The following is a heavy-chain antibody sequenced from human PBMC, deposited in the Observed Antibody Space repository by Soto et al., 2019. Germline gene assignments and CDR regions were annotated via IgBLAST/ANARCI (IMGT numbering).Heavy chain of an antibody. CDR3: ARESYCSGGSCYFDSYWFDP. J-gene: IGHJ5*02. CDR2: IYYSGST. V-gene: IGHV4-59*01. Sequence: QVQLQESGPGLVKPSETLSLTCTVSGGSISSYYWSWIRQPPGKGLEWIGYIYYSGSTNYNPSLKSRVTISVDTSKNQFSLKLSSVTAADSAVYYGARESYCSGGSCYFDSYWFDPWGQGTLVTVSS. CDR1: GGSISSYY. D-gene: IGHD2-15*01.